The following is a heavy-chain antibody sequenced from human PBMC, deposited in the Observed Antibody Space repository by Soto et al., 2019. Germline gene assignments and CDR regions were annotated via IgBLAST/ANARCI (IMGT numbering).Heavy chain of an antibody. D-gene: IGHD5-12*01. V-gene: IGHV1-8*01. CDR3: ARGIKGLPPSAFDI. Sequence: QVQLVQSGAEVKKPGASVKVSCKASGYTFSNYDINWVRQATGQGLEWMGWLNPNTDKTGSAQKFQGRVTMTSNTSLSTAYLELSGLRSDDAAVYYCARGIKGLPPSAFDIWGQGTRVTVSS. CDR2: LNPNTDKT. J-gene: IGHJ3*02. CDR1: GYTFSNYD.